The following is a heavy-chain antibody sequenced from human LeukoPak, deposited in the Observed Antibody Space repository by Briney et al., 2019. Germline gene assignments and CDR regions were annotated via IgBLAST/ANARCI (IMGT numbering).Heavy chain of an antibody. J-gene: IGHJ4*02. Sequence: GGSLRLSCAASGFTFSSYAMHWVRQAPGKGLEWVAVISYDGSNKYYADSVKGRFTISRDNSKNTLYLQMNSLRAGDTAVYYCARGVFAYSNYGSFDYWGQGTLVTVSS. D-gene: IGHD4-4*01. CDR2: ISYDGSNK. V-gene: IGHV3-30-3*01. CDR1: GFTFSSYA. CDR3: ARGVFAYSNYGSFDY.